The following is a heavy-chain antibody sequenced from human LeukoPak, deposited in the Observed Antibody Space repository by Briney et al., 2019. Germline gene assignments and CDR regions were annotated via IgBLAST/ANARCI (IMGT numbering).Heavy chain of an antibody. CDR2: IRHDGSNK. CDR3: AKDSRAYCSGGSYYPFDY. Sequence: PGGSLRLSCAASGFNFNNYGVHWVRQAPGKGLEWVAFIRHDGSNKYYADSVKGRFTISRDNSKNTLYLEMNSLRAEDTAVYYCAKDSRAYCSGGSYYPFDYWGQGTLVTVSS. J-gene: IGHJ4*02. V-gene: IGHV3-30*02. CDR1: GFNFNNYG. D-gene: IGHD2-15*01.